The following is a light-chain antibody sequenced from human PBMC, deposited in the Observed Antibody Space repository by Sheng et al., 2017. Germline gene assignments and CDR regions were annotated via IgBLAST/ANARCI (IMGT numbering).Light chain of an antibody. Sequence: DIQMTQSPSTLSASVGDRVTITCRASQTIGTSLAWYQQKPGKAPKLLISLTSSLESGVPSRFSGSGSGTEFTLTISSLQPDDFATYYCQQYHSHYGFAQGTKAGD. V-gene: IGKV1-5*03. CDR1: QTIGTS. J-gene: IGKJ2*03. CDR2: LTS. CDR3: QQYHSHYG.